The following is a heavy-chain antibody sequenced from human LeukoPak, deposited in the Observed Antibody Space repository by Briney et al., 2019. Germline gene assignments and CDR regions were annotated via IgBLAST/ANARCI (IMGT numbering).Heavy chain of an antibody. CDR3: AKWSHYYDPDGYY. V-gene: IGHV3-23*01. D-gene: IGHD3-22*01. J-gene: IGHJ4*02. Sequence: GGSLRLSCAASGFTFDDFAMSWVRQAPGRGLEWVSGISGSGGSTYYADSVKGRFTISRDNSKNTLYLQMNSLRAEDTAVYYCAKWSHYYDPDGYYWGQGTLVTVSS. CDR2: ISGSGGST. CDR1: GFTFDDFA.